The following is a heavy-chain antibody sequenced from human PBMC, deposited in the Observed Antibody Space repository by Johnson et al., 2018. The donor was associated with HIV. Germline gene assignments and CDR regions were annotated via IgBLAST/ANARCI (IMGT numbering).Heavy chain of an antibody. D-gene: IGHD3-9*01. CDR2: IKQDGSEK. CDR3: MTDILTGYYNPDGFDI. CDR1: GFTFSRYW. Sequence: VQLVESGGGLVQPGGSLRLSCAASGFTFSRYWMSWVRQAPGKGLEWVANIKQDGSEKYYVDSVKGRFTISRDNSKNTLYLQMSGLRVEDTAVYYCMTDILTGYYNPDGFDIWGQGTMVTVS. J-gene: IGHJ3*02. V-gene: IGHV3-7*01.